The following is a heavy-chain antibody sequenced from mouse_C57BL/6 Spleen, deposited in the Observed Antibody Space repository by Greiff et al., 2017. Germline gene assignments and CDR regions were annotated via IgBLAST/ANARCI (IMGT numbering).Heavy chain of an antibody. D-gene: IGHD3-2*02. CDR1: GYSITSGYY. CDR3: ARDETAQALAWFAY. V-gene: IGHV3-6*01. CDR2: ISYDGSN. J-gene: IGHJ3*01. Sequence: EVKLVESGPGLVKPSQSLSLTCSVTGYSITSGYYWNWIRQFPGNKLEWMGYISYDGSNNYNPSLKNRISITRDTSKNQFFLKLNSVTTEDTATYYCARDETAQALAWFAYWGQGTLVTVSA.